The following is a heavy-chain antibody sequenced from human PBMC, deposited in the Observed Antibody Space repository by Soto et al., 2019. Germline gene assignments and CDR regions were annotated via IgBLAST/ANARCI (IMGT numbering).Heavy chain of an antibody. Sequence: QVHLVQSGAEVKKPGASVKVSCKASGYTFTTYGISWVRQAPGQGLERMGWISAYNGNTNYAQKVQGSVTMTTDPATSTAYMELRGLRSDDTAVYYGGRERVAARPGSCVLWGQGTLVTVSS. D-gene: IGHD6-6*01. CDR3: GRERVAARPGSCVL. V-gene: IGHV1-18*01. CDR2: ISAYNGNT. J-gene: IGHJ4*02. CDR1: GYTFTTYG.